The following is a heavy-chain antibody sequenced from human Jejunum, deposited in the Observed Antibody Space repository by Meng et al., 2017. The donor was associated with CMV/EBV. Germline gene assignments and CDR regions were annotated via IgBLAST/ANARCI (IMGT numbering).Heavy chain of an antibody. CDR1: GFTFNKID. V-gene: IGHV3-48*03. CDR2: ISSSGDRT. CDR3: TNNLGQWLSWFAP. D-gene: IGHD6-19*01. J-gene: IGHJ5*02. Sequence: SGFTFNKIDMSWVRQAPRKGLEWLSYISSSGDRTYYADSIKGRFIVSRDNANNLLYLHLHNLRDEDTAVYYCTNNLGQWLSWFAPWGQGTLVTVSS.